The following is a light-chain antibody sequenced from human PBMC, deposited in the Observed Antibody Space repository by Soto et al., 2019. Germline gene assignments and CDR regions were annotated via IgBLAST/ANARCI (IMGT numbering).Light chain of an antibody. CDR2: SNN. CDR3: AVWDDSLNGHV. Sequence: QSVLTQPPSASGTPGQRVTISCSGSSSNIGSNTVNWYQQLPGTAPKLLIYSNNQRPSGVPDRVSGSKSGTSASLAISGLQSEDEADYYCAVWDDSLNGHVFGTGTKLTVL. J-gene: IGLJ1*01. CDR1: SSNIGSNT. V-gene: IGLV1-44*01.